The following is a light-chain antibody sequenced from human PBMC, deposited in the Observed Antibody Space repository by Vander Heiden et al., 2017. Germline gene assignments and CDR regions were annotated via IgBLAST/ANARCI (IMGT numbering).Light chain of an antibody. CDR2: GVS. Sequence: EIVMTQSPATLSVSPGERATLSCRASQSVSSNLAWYQQKPGQAPRLLIYGVSTRATGIPARFSGSGSGTEFTLTISSLQSEDFAVYYCQQDNNWPPWTFGQGTKVEIK. V-gene: IGKV3-15*01. CDR3: QQDNNWPPWT. J-gene: IGKJ1*01. CDR1: QSVSSN.